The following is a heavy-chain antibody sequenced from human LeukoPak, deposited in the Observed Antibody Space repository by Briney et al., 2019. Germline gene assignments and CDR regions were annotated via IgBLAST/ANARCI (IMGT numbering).Heavy chain of an antibody. V-gene: IGHV4-30-2*01. J-gene: IGHJ4*02. D-gene: IGHD3-22*01. Sequence: SQTLSLTCAVSGGSISSGGYSWSWIRQPPGKGLEWIGYIYHSGGTYYNPSLKSRVTISVDRSKNQFSLKLSSVTAADTAVYYCARRSSYYYDSSGYYSGEYYFDYWGQGTLVTVSS. CDR1: GGSISSGGYS. CDR3: ARRSSYYYDSSGYYSGEYYFDY. CDR2: IYHSGGT.